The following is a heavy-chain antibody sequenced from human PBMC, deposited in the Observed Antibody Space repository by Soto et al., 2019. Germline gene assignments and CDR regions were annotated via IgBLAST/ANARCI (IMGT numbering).Heavy chain of an antibody. D-gene: IGHD3-3*01. CDR2: ISAYNGNT. CDR3: ARDPGTYYDFWSGYYSGCMDV. J-gene: IGHJ6*02. CDR1: GYTFTSYG. Sequence: QVQLVQSGAEVKKPGASVKVSCKASGYTFTSYGISWVRQAPGQGLEWMGWISAYNGNTNYAQKLQGRVTMTTDTSTSTAYMELRSLRSDDTAVCYRARDPGTYYDFWSGYYSGCMDVWGQGTTVTVSS. V-gene: IGHV1-18*01.